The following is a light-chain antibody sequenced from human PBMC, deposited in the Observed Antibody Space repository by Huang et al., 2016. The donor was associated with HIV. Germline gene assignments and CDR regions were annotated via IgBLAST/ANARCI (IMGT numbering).Light chain of an antibody. Sequence: DIQMTQSPSSVSASEGDTVTITCRASQDISIWVAWYQQKPREAPTLLIHSASILVSGVPSRFSGSGSGTNFSLTINGLRPDDFATYYCLQADISPRSFGQGTRLDIQ. CDR2: SAS. CDR1: QDISIW. CDR3: LQADISPRS. V-gene: IGKV1-12*01. J-gene: IGKJ5*01.